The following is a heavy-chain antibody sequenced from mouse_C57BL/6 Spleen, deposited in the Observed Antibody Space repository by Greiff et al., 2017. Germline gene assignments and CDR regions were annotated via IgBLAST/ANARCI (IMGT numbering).Heavy chain of an antibody. CDR1: GYTFTDYY. CDR2: INPYNGGT. CDR3: ARGADYGSSYGYFDV. Sequence: VQLKQSGPVLVKPGASVKMSCKASGYTFTDYYMNWVKQSHGKSLEWIGVINPYNGGTSYNQKFKGKATLTVDKSSSTAYMELNSLTSEDSAVYYCARGADYGSSYGYFDVWGTGTTVTVSS. J-gene: IGHJ1*03. D-gene: IGHD1-1*01. V-gene: IGHV1-19*01.